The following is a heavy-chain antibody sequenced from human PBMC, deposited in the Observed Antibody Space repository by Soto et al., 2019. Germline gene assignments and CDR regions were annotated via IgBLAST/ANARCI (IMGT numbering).Heavy chain of an antibody. V-gene: IGHV4-31*03. D-gene: IGHD6-13*01. J-gene: IGHJ4*02. Sequence: VQLQESGPGLVKPSQTLSLTCTVSGGSIRSGGYFWSWGRQQPGKGLEWIGHIYYRGGTSYNPSRESRVAMSVDTSKNEFTLKVNSVTAADTAIYYCARFAKEENPKLESWYAFDFWGRGTLVTVSS. CDR3: ARFAKEENPKLESWYAFDF. CDR1: GGSIRSGGYF. CDR2: IYYRGGT.